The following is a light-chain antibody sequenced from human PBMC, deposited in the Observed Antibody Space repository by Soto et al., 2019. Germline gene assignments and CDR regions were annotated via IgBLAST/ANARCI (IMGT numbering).Light chain of an antibody. CDR3: QQYNNWPPWT. J-gene: IGKJ1*01. V-gene: IGKV3-15*01. CDR2: GAS. CDR1: QSVSSN. Sequence: EIVMTQSPATLSVSPGERATLSCRASQSVSSNLAWYQQKPGQAPRLLIYGASTRATGIPARFSGSGSGTEFTLTINSLQSEDFAVYYWQQYNNWPPWTFGQGTKVEIK.